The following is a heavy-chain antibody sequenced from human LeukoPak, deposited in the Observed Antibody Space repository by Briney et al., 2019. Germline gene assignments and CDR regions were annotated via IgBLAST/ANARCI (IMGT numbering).Heavy chain of an antibody. D-gene: IGHD6-19*01. CDR1: GGTFSSYA. Sequence: SVKVSCKASGGTFSSYAISWVRQAPGQGLEWMGGIIPIIGKANYAQKFQGRVTITSDASMSTAYMELSGLRSEDTAVYYCARCGAVAGGRSIIDYYDYMDVWGKGTTVTVSS. J-gene: IGHJ6*03. CDR3: ARCGAVAGGRSIIDYYDYMDV. CDR2: IIPIIGKA. V-gene: IGHV1-69*13.